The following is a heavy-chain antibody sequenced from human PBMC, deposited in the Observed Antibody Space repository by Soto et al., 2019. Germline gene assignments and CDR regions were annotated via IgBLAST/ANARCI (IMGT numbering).Heavy chain of an antibody. D-gene: IGHD1-26*01. J-gene: IGHJ3*02. Sequence: QVQLVESGGGVVQPGRSLRLSCAASGFTFSSYGMHWVRQAPGKGLEWVAVISYDGSNKYYADSVKGRFTISRDNSKNTLYLQMNSLRAEDTAVYYCAKDGVGRVRELLLNDAFDIWGQGTMVTVSS. V-gene: IGHV3-30*18. CDR1: GFTFSSYG. CDR2: ISYDGSNK. CDR3: AKDGVGRVRELLLNDAFDI.